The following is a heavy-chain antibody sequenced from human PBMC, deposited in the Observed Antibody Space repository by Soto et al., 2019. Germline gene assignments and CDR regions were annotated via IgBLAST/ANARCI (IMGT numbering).Heavy chain of an antibody. CDR3: ASGNYFDSSGPFDY. CDR2: ISGYNGNT. J-gene: IGHJ4*02. V-gene: IGHV1-18*04. D-gene: IGHD3-22*01. CDR1: GYTFTSYG. Sequence: QVQLVQSGAEVKKSGASVKVSCKASGYTFTSYGITWVRQAPGQGLEWMGWISGYNGNTNYAQMLQGRITMTIDTSTSTAYMDLRSLKSDDTAVYFCASGNYFDSSGPFDYWGQGTLVTVSS.